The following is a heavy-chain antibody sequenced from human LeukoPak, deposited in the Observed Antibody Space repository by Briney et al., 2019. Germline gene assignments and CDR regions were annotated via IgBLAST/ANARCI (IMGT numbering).Heavy chain of an antibody. V-gene: IGHV3-64D*06. CDR3: VKDFYSYGYTFDY. CDR2: ISSNGGST. D-gene: IGHD5-18*01. J-gene: IGHJ4*02. CDR1: GFTFSSYA. Sequence: GWSLRLSCSASGFTFSSYAMHWVRQAPGKGLDYVSAISSNGGSTYYADSVKGRFTISRDNSKNTLYLQMSSLRAEDTAVYYCVKDFYSYGYTFDYWGQGTLVTVSS.